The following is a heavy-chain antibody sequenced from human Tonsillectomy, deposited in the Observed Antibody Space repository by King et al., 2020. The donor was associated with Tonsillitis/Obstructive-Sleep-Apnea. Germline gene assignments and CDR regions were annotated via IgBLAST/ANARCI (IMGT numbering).Heavy chain of an antibody. CDR2: IKHDGSEK. J-gene: IGHJ3*02. D-gene: IGHD3-10*01. CDR1: GFTFSTYW. CDR3: AREPPFPTYYYGPGTNDGFDI. Sequence: VQLVESGGGLVQPGGSLRLSCAASGFTFSTYWMSWVRQTPGKGLEWVANIKHDGSEKYYVDSVKGRFTIYRDNAKNSLDLQMNSLRAEDTAVYYWAREPPFPTYYYGPGTNDGFDIWGQGTMVTAS. V-gene: IGHV3-7*01.